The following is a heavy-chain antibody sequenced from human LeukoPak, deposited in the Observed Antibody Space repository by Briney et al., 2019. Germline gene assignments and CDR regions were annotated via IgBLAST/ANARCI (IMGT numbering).Heavy chain of an antibody. D-gene: IGHD3-10*01. Sequence: GGSLRLSCAASGFTLSGYGMNWVRQAPGKGLEWVSYISSSTRIIYYADSVKGRLTISRDNAKNSLFLQMNSLRAEDTAVYYCARPYYYSSGSLPYWGQGTLVTVSS. J-gene: IGHJ4*02. CDR1: GFTLSGYG. CDR2: ISSSTRII. CDR3: ARPYYYSSGSLPY. V-gene: IGHV3-48*01.